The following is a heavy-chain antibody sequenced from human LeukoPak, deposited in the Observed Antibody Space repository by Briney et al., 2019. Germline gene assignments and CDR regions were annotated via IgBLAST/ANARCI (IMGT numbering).Heavy chain of an antibody. CDR1: GGSISSSSYY. CDR2: IYYSGTT. Sequence: PSETLSLTCTVSGGSISSSSYYWGWIRQPPGKGLERIGSIYYSGTTYYNPSLKSRVTISVDTSKSQFSLKLSSVNAADTAVYYCAKQYTDSWNGCFDPWGQGTLVTVSS. D-gene: IGHD1-1*01. CDR3: AKQYTDSWNGCFDP. V-gene: IGHV4-39*01. J-gene: IGHJ5*02.